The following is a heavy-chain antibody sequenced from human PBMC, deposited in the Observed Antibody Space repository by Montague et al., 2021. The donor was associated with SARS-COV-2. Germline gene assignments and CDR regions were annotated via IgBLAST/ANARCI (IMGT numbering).Heavy chain of an antibody. CDR2: IWYDGSNK. Sequence: SRRLSCAASGFTFSSYDMPWVRQAPGKGLEWVAVIWYDGSNKYYGDSVKGRFTISRDNSKNTLYLQMNSLRAEDTAVYYCAREYSAPRWFGEYNRYGMDVWGQGTTGTVSS. J-gene: IGHJ6*02. CDR1: GFTFSSYD. D-gene: IGHD3-10*01. CDR3: AREYSAPRWFGEYNRYGMDV. V-gene: IGHV3-33*08.